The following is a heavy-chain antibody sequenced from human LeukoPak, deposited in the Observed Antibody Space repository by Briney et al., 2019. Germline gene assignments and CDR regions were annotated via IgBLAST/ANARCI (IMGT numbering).Heavy chain of an antibody. CDR1: GLILSSYG. Sequence: GGSLRLSCAASGLILSSYGIHWVRQAPGKGLEWVANIKQDGSEKYYVDSVKGRFTISRDNAKNSLYLQMNSLRAEDTAVYYCARDQVGYSSSWYVYWGQGTLVTVSS. D-gene: IGHD6-13*01. V-gene: IGHV3-7*01. CDR2: IKQDGSEK. J-gene: IGHJ4*02. CDR3: ARDQVGYSSSWYVY.